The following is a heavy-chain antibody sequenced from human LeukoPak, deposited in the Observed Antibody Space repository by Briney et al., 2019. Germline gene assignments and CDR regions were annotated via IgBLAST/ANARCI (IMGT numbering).Heavy chain of an antibody. CDR1: GFTFSSYE. J-gene: IGHJ4*02. CDR2: ISSSGSTI. Sequence: PGGSLRLSCAASGFTFSSYEMNWVRQAPGKGLEWVSYISSSGSTIYYADSVKGRFTISRDNAKNSLCLQMNSLRAEDTAVYYCARVGMATMYFDYWGQGTLVTVSS. V-gene: IGHV3-48*03. D-gene: IGHD5-24*01. CDR3: ARVGMATMYFDY.